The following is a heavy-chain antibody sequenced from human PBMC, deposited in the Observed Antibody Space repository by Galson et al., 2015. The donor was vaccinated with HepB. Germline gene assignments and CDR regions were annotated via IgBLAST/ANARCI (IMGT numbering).Heavy chain of an antibody. V-gene: IGHV3-23*01. D-gene: IGHD3-22*01. J-gene: IGHJ3*02. CDR1: GFTFSSYA. Sequence: SLRLSCAASGFTFSSYAMSWVRQAPGKGLERVSAISGSGGSTYYADSVKGRFTISRDNSKNTLYLQMNSLRAEDTAVYYCANLRADYYDSSGYYLGNAFDIWGQGTMVTVSS. CDR2: ISGSGGST. CDR3: ANLRADYYDSSGYYLGNAFDI.